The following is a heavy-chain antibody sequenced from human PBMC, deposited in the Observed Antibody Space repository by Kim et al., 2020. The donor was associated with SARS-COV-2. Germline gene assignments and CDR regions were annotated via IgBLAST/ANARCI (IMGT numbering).Heavy chain of an antibody. D-gene: IGHD2-21*02. V-gene: IGHV3-11*05. Sequence: ADSVKGRFTMSIDNAKNSVYLQMNSLRAEDTAVYYCARGGCGGDCYSDIDYWGQGTLVTVSS. J-gene: IGHJ4*02. CDR3: ARGGCGGDCYSDIDY.